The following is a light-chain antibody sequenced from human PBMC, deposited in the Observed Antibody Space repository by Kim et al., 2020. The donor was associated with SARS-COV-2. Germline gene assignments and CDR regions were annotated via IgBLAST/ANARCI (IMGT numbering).Light chain of an antibody. CDR2: LNSDGSH. J-gene: IGLJ3*02. Sequence: VKLTCTLGSGHSSYAIGWHQQQPEKGPRYLMKLNSDGSHSKGDGIPDRFSGYSSGAERYLTISSLQSEDEADYYCQTWGTGIPWVFGGGTKLTVL. CDR1: SGHSSYA. V-gene: IGLV4-69*01. CDR3: QTWGTGIPWV.